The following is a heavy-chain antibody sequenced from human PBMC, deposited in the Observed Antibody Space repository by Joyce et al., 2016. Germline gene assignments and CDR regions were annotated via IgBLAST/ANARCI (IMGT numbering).Heavy chain of an antibody. D-gene: IGHD1-14*01. CDR1: GGTRSGYA. CDR3: ARLRQTGNINDY. Sequence: QMQLVQSGAEVKKPGSSVKVSCKALGGTRSGYAGSWVRQAPGQGLEWMGGITAIFAPAKYAQKVQARVTITADKSTNTAYMELSSLRYEDTAIYYCARLRQTGNINDYWGQGTLVTVSS. J-gene: IGHJ4*02. CDR2: ITAIFAPA. V-gene: IGHV1-69*06.